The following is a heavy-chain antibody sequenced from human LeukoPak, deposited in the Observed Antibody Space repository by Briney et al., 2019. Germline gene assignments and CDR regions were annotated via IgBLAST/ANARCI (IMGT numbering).Heavy chain of an antibody. CDR2: IYSGGST. D-gene: IGHD6-25*01. CDR3: AREAITATGPFDY. CDR1: GFTVSSNY. V-gene: IGHV3-66*02. J-gene: IGHJ4*02. Sequence: GGSLRLSCAASGFTVSSNYMSWVRQAPGKGLEWVSVIYSGGSTYYADSVKGRFTISRDNSKNTLYLQMNSLRAEDTAVYYCAREAITATGPFDYWGQGTLVTVPS.